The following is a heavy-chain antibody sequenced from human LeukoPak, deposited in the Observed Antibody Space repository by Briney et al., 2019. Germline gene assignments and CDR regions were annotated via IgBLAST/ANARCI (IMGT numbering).Heavy chain of an antibody. D-gene: IGHD6-19*01. CDR1: GYTFTSNY. J-gene: IGHJ4*02. CDR2: ISPSGGST. CDR3: AKGKDDSSGWYFFY. V-gene: IGHV1-46*01. Sequence: ASVKVSCKAFGYTFTSNYMHWVRQAPGQGPEWMGVISPSGGSTTYAQKFQGRVTLTRDMSTSTDYLELSSLRSEDTAVYYCAKGKDDSSGWYFFYWGQGTLVTVSS.